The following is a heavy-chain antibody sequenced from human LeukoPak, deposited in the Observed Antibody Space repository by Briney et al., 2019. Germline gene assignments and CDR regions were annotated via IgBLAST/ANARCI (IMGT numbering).Heavy chain of an antibody. J-gene: IGHJ4*02. V-gene: IGHV3-66*01. Sequence: PGGSLRLSCAASGFTVISNYISWVRQAPGKGLEWVSVIYSGGSTYYADSVKGKFTISRDNSKNTVSLQMNSLRAEDTAVYYCARVAGYSGYDPFDYWGQGTLVTVSS. CDR3: ARVAGYSGYDPFDY. CDR1: GFTVISNY. CDR2: IYSGGST. D-gene: IGHD5-12*01.